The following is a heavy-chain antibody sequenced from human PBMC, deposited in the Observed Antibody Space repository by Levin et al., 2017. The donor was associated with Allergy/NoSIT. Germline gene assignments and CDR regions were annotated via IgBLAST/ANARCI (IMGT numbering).Heavy chain of an antibody. CDR3: AKDHGSSYYDSSGYLLPPPLDY. CDR1: GFTFSSYG. J-gene: IGHJ4*02. Sequence: GESLKISCAASGFTFSSYGMHWVRQAPGKGLEWVAVISYDGSNKYYADSVKGRFTISRDNSKNTLYLQMNSLRAEDTAVYYCAKDHGSSYYDSSGYLLPPPLDYWGQGTLVTVSS. D-gene: IGHD3-22*01. V-gene: IGHV3-30*18. CDR2: ISYDGSNK.